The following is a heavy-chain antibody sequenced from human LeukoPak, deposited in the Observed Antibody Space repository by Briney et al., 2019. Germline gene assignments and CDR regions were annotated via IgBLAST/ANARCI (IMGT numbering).Heavy chain of an antibody. Sequence: PGRSLRLSCAASGFTFGSYGMHWVRQAPGKGLEWVAVISYDGGNKYSADSVKGRFTISRDNSKNTLYLQMNSLRAEDTAVYYCAEDCNSGSFSHWGQGTLVTVSS. CDR2: ISYDGGNK. CDR1: GFTFGSYG. D-gene: IGHD1-26*01. CDR3: AEDCNSGSFSH. V-gene: IGHV3-30*18. J-gene: IGHJ4*02.